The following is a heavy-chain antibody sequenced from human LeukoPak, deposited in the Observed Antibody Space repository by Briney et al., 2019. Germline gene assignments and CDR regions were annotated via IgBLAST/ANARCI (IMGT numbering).Heavy chain of an antibody. Sequence: AGGSLRLSCAASGFTFSSYGMTWVRQAPGKGLEWVSYISSSSSTIYYADSVKGRFTISRDNAKNSLYLQMNSLRAEDTAVYYCARAMIVVVIDYYYMDVWGKGTTVTVSS. D-gene: IGHD3-22*01. CDR2: ISSSSSTI. CDR3: ARAMIVVVIDYYYMDV. J-gene: IGHJ6*03. V-gene: IGHV3-48*01. CDR1: GFTFSSYG.